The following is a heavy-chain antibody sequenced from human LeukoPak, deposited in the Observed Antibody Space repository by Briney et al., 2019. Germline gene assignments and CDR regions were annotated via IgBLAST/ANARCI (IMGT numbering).Heavy chain of an antibody. Sequence: VASVKVSCKASGYTFTGYYMHWVRQAPGQGLEWMGWINPNSGGTNYAQKFQGRVTMTRDTSISTACMELSRLGSDDTAVYYCARDLGPCSSTSCPQDYWGQGTLVTVSS. CDR3: ARDLGPCSSTSCPQDY. CDR1: GYTFTGYY. J-gene: IGHJ4*02. V-gene: IGHV1-2*02. CDR2: INPNSGGT. D-gene: IGHD2-2*01.